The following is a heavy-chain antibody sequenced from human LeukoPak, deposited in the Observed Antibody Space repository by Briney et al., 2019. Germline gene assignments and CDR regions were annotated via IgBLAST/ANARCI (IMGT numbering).Heavy chain of an antibody. Sequence: TGGSLRLSCAASGFTFSNYGMSWVRQAPGKGLEWVSGISGSGDSTDYADSVKGRFTISRDNSKNTLSLQMNSLRAEDTAVYYCAKEGYDRSGYYFDYWGQGTLVIVSS. V-gene: IGHV3-23*01. CDR2: ISGSGDST. J-gene: IGHJ4*02. CDR3: AKEGYDRSGYYFDY. CDR1: GFTFSNYG. D-gene: IGHD3-22*01.